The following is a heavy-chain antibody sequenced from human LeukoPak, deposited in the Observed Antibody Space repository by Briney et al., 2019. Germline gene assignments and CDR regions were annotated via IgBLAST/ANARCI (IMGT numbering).Heavy chain of an antibody. CDR2: INAGNGNT. CDR1: GYTFTSYA. CDR3: ARAIGNYDFWSGMAFDY. D-gene: IGHD3-3*01. V-gene: IGHV1-3*01. Sequence: RASVKVSCKASGYTFTSYAMHWVRQAPGQRLEWMGWINAGNGNTKYSQKFQGGVTITRDTSASTAYMELSSLRSEDTAVYYCARAIGNYDFWSGMAFDYWGQGTLVTVSS. J-gene: IGHJ4*02.